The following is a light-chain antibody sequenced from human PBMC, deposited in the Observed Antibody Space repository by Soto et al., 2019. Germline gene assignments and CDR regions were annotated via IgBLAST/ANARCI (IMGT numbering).Light chain of an antibody. Sequence: EIVLTQSPATLSLSPGERATLSCRASQRVSSYLAWYQQKPGQAPRLLIYDASNRATGISVRFSSSGSGTDFALTISSPEPNDFDIYYFQPRSDWPSTLSGENNVQIK. CDR1: QRVSSY. J-gene: IGKJ4*01. V-gene: IGKV3-11*01. CDR2: DAS. CDR3: QPRSDWPST.